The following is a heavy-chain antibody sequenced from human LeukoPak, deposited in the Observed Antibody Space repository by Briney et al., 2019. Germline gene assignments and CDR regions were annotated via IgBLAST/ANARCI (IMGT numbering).Heavy chain of an antibody. D-gene: IGHD2-2*01. CDR2: INPNSGGT. CDR3: ARSIVVVPAAISADAFDI. J-gene: IGHJ3*02. CDR1: GYTFTGYY. V-gene: IGHV1-2*02. Sequence: ASVKVSCKASGYTFTGYYMHWVRQAPGQGLEWMGWINPNSGGTNYAQKFQGRVTMTRDTSISTAYMELSRLRSDDTAVYYCARSIVVVPAAISADAFDIWGQGTMVTVSS.